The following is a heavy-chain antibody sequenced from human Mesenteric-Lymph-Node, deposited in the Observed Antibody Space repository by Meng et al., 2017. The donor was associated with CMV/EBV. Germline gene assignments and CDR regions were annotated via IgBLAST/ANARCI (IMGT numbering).Heavy chain of an antibody. V-gene: IGHV4-61*01. Sequence: SETLSLTCTVSGGSVSSDSYYWSWIRQPPQKGLEWIGYIDFTGSTIYSPSLKSRVTISVDASKNQFSLKLSSVTAADTAVYYCARKPRESGAFDMWGQGAMVTVSS. CDR3: ARKPRESGAFDM. D-gene: IGHD3-10*01. CDR2: IDFTGST. CDR1: GGSVSSDSYY. J-gene: IGHJ3*02.